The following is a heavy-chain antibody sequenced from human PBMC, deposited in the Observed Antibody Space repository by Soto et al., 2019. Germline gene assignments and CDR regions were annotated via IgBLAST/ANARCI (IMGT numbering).Heavy chain of an antibody. J-gene: IGHJ5*02. D-gene: IGHD3-10*01. CDR1: TGSFSGYF. V-gene: IGHV4-34*01. CDR2: INYSGVT. CDR3: ARGYYGSGSYYKPTTNWFDP. Sequence: SETLSLTCAVDTGSFSGYFWSWIRQSPEKGLEWIGEINYSGVTSYNPSLKSRAIISVDTIKKQISLNLSSVTAADTAVYYCARGYYGSGSYYKPTTNWFDPWGQGTLVTVSS.